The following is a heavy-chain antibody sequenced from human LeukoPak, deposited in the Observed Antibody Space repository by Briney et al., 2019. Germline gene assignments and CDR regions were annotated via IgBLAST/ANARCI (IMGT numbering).Heavy chain of an antibody. D-gene: IGHD1-26*01. V-gene: IGHV5-51*01. J-gene: IGHJ4*02. Sequence: GESLTISCKASGYKFSNYWIAWVRQMPGKGLEWMGTIYPDDSDARYSPSFQGQVTLSVDKSVTTAYLQWSSLKASDTAIYYCARRPTTNFAFWGQGTLVAVSS. CDR2: IYPDDSDA. CDR1: GYKFSNYW. CDR3: ARRPTTNFAF.